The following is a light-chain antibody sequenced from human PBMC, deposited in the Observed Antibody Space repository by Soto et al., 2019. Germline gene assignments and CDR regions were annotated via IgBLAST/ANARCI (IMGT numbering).Light chain of an antibody. CDR3: QQLNSYPLT. Sequence: EIVLTQSPGTLSLSPGERATLSFRASQSVSSSYLAWYQQKPGQAPRLLIYGASTRATGIPARFSGSGSGTEFTLTISSLQSEDFAVYYCQQLNSYPLTFGGGTKVDIK. CDR1: QSVSSSY. V-gene: IGKV3-15*01. J-gene: IGKJ4*01. CDR2: GAS.